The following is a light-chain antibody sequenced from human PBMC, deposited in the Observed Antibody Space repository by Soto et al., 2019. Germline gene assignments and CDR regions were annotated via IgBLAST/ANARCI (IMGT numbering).Light chain of an antibody. Sequence: ESVLTQSPGTLSLSPGESATLSCRASQGLKTYYLAWYQQKPGQAPRLLIYGASTRATGVPDRFSGSGSVTDFTLTMRRLEAEDASVYYCQQYGSSFGQGTKVEIK. V-gene: IGKV3-20*01. J-gene: IGKJ2*01. CDR2: GAS. CDR1: QGLKTYY. CDR3: QQYGSS.